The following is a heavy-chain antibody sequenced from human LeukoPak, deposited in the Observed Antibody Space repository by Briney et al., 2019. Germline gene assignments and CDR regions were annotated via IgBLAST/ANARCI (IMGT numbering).Heavy chain of an antibody. CDR3: ARDGSGARGNAFDI. J-gene: IGHJ3*02. V-gene: IGHV3-74*01. D-gene: IGHD3-10*01. Sequence: ETLCLTCTVSGGSISSGGYYRSWVRQAPGKGLVWVSRINSDGSSTSYADSVKGRFTIPRDNAKNTLYLQMNSLRAEDTAVYYCARDGSGARGNAFDIWGQGTMVTVSS. CDR2: INSDGSST. CDR1: GGSISSGGYY.